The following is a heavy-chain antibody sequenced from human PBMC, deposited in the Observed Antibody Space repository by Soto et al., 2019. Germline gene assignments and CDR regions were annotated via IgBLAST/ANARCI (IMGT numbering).Heavy chain of an antibody. CDR3: AKEYIVVVVAATAGMDV. CDR1: GFTFSSYG. J-gene: IGHJ6*02. Sequence: VGSLRLSCAASGFTFSSYGMHWVRQAPGKGLEWVAVISYDGSNKYYADSVKGRFTISRDNSKNTLYLQMNSLRAEDTAVYYCAKEYIVVVVAATAGMDVWGQGTTVTVSS. V-gene: IGHV3-30*18. D-gene: IGHD2-15*01. CDR2: ISYDGSNK.